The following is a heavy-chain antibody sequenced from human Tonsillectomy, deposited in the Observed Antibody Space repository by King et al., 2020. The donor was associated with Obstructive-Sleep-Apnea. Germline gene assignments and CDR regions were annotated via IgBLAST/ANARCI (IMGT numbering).Heavy chain of an antibody. Sequence: VQLVESGAEVKKPGASVKVSCKASGYTFTGYYMHWVRQAPGQGLEWMGWINPNSGGTNYAQKFQGRVTMTRDTSINPAYMELSRLRPDDTAVYYCARENTHTTGWSNGPDGNDYWGQGTLVTVSS. CDR1: GYTFTGYY. CDR3: ARENTHTTGWSNGPDGNDY. J-gene: IGHJ4*02. D-gene: IGHD6-19*01. V-gene: IGHV1-2*02. CDR2: INPNSGGT.